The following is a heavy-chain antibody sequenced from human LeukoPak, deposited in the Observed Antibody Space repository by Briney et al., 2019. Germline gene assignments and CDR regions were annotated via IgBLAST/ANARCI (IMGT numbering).Heavy chain of an antibody. CDR1: GFTFDDYA. Sequence: GRSLRLSCAASGFTFDDYAMHWVRHAPGKGLEWVSGISWNSGSIGYADSVKGRFTISRDNAKNSLYLQMNSLRAEDTALYYCAKSYYYDSSGYYAPFYYWGQGTLVTVSS. CDR3: AKSYYYDSSGYYAPFYY. V-gene: IGHV3-9*01. D-gene: IGHD3-22*01. J-gene: IGHJ4*02. CDR2: ISWNSGSI.